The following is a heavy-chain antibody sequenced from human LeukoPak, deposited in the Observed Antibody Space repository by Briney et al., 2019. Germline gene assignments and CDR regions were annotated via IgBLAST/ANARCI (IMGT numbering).Heavy chain of an antibody. D-gene: IGHD3-3*01. J-gene: IGHJ3*02. CDR2: IYSGGST. CDR3: ARDGDFWSAQGAFDI. Sequence: GGSLRLSCAASGFTVSSNYMSWVRQAPGKGLEWVSVIYSGGSTYYADSVKGRFTISRDNSKNTLYLQMNSLRAEDTAVYYCARDGDFWSAQGAFDIWGQGTMVTVSS. V-gene: IGHV3-53*01. CDR1: GFTVSSNY.